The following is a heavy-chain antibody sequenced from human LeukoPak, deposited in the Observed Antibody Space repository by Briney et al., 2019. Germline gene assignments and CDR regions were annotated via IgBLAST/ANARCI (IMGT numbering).Heavy chain of an antibody. J-gene: IGHJ6*02. CDR2: INHSGST. V-gene: IGHV4-34*01. Sequence: SETLSLTCAVYGGSFSGYYWSWIRQPPGKGLEWIGEINHSGSTNYNPSLKSRVTISVDTSKNQFSLKLSSVTAADTAVYYCARGLPPPPYYYGMDVWGQGTTVTVSS. CDR1: GGSFSGYY. CDR3: ARGLPPPPYYYGMDV.